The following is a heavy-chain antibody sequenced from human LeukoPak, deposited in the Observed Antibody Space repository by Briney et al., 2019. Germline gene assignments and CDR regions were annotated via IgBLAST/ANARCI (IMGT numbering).Heavy chain of an antibody. J-gene: IGHJ4*02. D-gene: IGHD3-10*01. V-gene: IGHV1-18*01. CDR2: ISAYNGNT. CDR1: GYTFTSYG. CDR3: VRDDLPYGSGSYRPLRY. Sequence: ASVKVSCKASGYTFTSYGISWVRQAPGQGLEWMGWISAYNGNTNYAQKLQGRVTMTTDTSTSTAYMELRSLRSDDTAVYYCVRDDLPYGSGSYRPLRYWGQGTLVTVSS.